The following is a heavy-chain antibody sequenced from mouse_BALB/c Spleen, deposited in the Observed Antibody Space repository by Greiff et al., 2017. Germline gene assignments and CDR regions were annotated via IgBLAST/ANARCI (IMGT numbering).Heavy chain of an antibody. D-gene: IGHD2-4*01. J-gene: IGHJ4*01. CDR3: ASIYYDLYYAMDY. CDR1: GFSLTGYG. Sequence: QVQLQQSGPGLVAPSQSLSITCTVSGFSLTGYGVNWVRQPPGKGLEWLGMIWGDGSTDYNSALKSRLSISKDNSKSQVFLKMNSLQTDDTARYYCASIYYDLYYAMDYWGQGTSVTVSS. V-gene: IGHV2-6-7*01. CDR2: IWGDGST.